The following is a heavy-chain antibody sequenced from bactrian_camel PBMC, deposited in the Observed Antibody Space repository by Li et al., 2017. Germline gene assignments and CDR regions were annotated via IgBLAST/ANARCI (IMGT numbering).Heavy chain of an antibody. Sequence: VESGGGLVQPGGSLRLSCAASGFTFSTYVMHWARQAPGKGLEWVSSISSSGGHTYYADSVKGRIAISRDNAKNTLYLQLNNAKIEDTAMYYCTTYFSQNGDRYDDRWPRSKGTQVTVS. V-gene: IGHV3S1*01. J-gene: IGHJ4*01. CDR2: ISSSGGHT. D-gene: IGHD7*01. CDR1: GFTFSTYV.